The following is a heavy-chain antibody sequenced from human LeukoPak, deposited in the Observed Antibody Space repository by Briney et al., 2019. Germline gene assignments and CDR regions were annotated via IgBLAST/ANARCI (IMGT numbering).Heavy chain of an antibody. CDR2: IYYSGST. CDR1: GFSISSYY. Sequence: PSETLSLTCTVSGFSISSYYWSWIRQPPGKGLEWIGYIYYSGSTNYNPSLKSRVTISVDTSKNQFSLKLSSVTAADTAVYYCARHQSGQVIIYDYWGQGTLVTVSS. D-gene: IGHD3-3*01. CDR3: ARHQSGQVIIYDY. V-gene: IGHV4-59*08. J-gene: IGHJ4*02.